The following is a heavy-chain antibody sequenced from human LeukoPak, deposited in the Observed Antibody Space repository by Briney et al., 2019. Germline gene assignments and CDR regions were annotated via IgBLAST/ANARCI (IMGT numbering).Heavy chain of an antibody. Sequence: SETLSLTCAVYGGSFSGYYWSWIRQPPGKGLEWIGEINHSGSTNYNPSLKSRVTISVDTSKNQFSLKLSSVTAADTAMYYCARDRGYCSGTTCYPRFDPWGQGTLVTVSS. D-gene: IGHD2-2*01. CDR2: INHSGST. V-gene: IGHV4-34*01. CDR3: ARDRGYCSGTTCYPRFDP. J-gene: IGHJ5*02. CDR1: GGSFSGYY.